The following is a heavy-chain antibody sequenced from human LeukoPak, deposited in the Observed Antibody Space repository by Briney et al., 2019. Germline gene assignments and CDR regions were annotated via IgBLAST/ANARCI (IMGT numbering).Heavy chain of an antibody. Sequence: ASVKVSCKTSGYTFTSYGLSWVRQAPGQGLEWMGWIITYNGNTYYSQNLRGRVTMTTDTSTSTAYMELRSLRSDDTAVYYCAKTTVTSEEYFYYYMDVWGKGTTVTVSS. J-gene: IGHJ6*03. D-gene: IGHD4-17*01. V-gene: IGHV1-18*01. CDR1: GYTFTSYG. CDR2: IITYNGNT. CDR3: AKTTVTSEEYFYYYMDV.